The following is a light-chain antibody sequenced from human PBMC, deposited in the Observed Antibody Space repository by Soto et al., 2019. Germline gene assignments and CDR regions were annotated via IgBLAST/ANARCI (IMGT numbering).Light chain of an antibody. J-gene: IGLJ1*01. Sequence: QSVMTQPPSVSAAPGQKVTISCSGTSSNIGGNSVSWYQQLPGTAPKLLIYDDNKRPSGIPDRFSGSKSGTSATLGITGFQTGDEADYYCGSLDSSLSGYVFGTGTKLTV. CDR3: GSLDSSLSGYV. CDR1: SSNIGGNS. CDR2: DDN. V-gene: IGLV1-51*01.